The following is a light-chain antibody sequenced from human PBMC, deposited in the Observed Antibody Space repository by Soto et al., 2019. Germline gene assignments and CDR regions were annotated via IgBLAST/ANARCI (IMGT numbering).Light chain of an antibody. CDR1: SSDY. CDR2: EVE. CDR3: SSFTSDNTLV. V-gene: IGLV2-14*01. J-gene: IGLJ1*01. Sequence: QSVLAQPASVSGSPGQSTIISCTGISSDYVSWYQQHPGKAPKFLIYEVENRASGISDRFLGSKSGNTASLTISGLQAEDEADYYCSSFTSDNTLVFGTGTKLTVL.